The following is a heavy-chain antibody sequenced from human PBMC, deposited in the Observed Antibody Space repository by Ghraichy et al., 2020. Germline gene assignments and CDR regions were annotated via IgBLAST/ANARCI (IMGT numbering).Heavy chain of an antibody. CDR1: GFTFSTHS. J-gene: IGHJ6*02. V-gene: IGHV3-48*02. CDR3: ARDSRRKYDIDV. Sequence: GGSLRLSCAASGFTFSTHSMNWVRQAPGKGLEWVSYISGGSKTIYYADSVKGRFTISRDNVKNSLYLQMNSLTDEDTAVYYCARDSRRKYDIDVWGQGTTVTVSS. CDR2: ISGGSKTI. D-gene: IGHD1-14*01.